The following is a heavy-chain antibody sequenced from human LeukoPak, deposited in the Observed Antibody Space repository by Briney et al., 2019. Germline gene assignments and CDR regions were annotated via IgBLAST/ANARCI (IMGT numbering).Heavy chain of an antibody. CDR2: ISSSSSYI. Sequence: GGSLRLSCTASGFNFRNAWMWWVRQAPGKGLEWVSSISSSSSYIYYADSVKGRFTISRDNAKNSLYLQMNSLRAEDTAVYYCASKYYYGSGSLDYWGQGTLVTVSS. J-gene: IGHJ4*02. V-gene: IGHV3-21*01. CDR3: ASKYYYGSGSLDY. D-gene: IGHD3-10*01. CDR1: GFNFRNAW.